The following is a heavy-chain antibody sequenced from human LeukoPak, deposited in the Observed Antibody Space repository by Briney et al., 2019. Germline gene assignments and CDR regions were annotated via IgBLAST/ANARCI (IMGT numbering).Heavy chain of an antibody. CDR1: GGSFSGYY. J-gene: IGHJ4*02. Sequence: SSETLSLTCAVYGGSFSGYYWSWIRQPQGKGLEWIGEINHSGSTNYNPSLKSRVTISVDTSKNQFSLKLSSVTAADTAVYYCARVVGRDIVVVPAAIGGFDYWGQGTLVTVSS. CDR2: INHSGST. V-gene: IGHV4-34*01. D-gene: IGHD2-2*01. CDR3: ARVVGRDIVVVPAAIGGFDY.